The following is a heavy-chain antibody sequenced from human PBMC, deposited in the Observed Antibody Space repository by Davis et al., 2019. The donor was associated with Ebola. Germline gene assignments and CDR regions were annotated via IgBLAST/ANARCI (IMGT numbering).Heavy chain of an antibody. J-gene: IGHJ3*01. CDR1: GFVFSSYV. D-gene: IGHD1-26*01. CDR2: LCLSADT. Sequence: GGSLRLSCAASGFVFSSYVMSWVRRAPGKGLEWVSTLCLSADTYYADSVKGRFTISRDNSKNTLHLQMNSLRVEDTAIYYCAKDTTNVWFDVWSQGTMVTVSS. CDR3: AKDTTNVWFDV. V-gene: IGHV3-23*01.